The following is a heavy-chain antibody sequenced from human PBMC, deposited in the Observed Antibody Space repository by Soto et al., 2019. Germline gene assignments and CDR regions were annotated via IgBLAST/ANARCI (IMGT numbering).Heavy chain of an antibody. Sequence: GGSLRLSCAASGFTFSTYAMSWVRQAPGKGLEWVSAISGSGAEIYYTDSVRGRSAISRDNSIDTLFLQMSHLKTEDTAVYYCAHHRDYGVFDVYAFCAQGTTVTGSS. CDR1: GFTFSTYA. D-gene: IGHD4-17*01. V-gene: IGHV3-23*01. CDR3: AHHRDYGVFDVYAF. J-gene: IGHJ6*02. CDR2: ISGSGAEI.